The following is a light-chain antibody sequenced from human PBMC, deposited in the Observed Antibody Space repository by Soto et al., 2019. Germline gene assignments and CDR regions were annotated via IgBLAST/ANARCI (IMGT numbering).Light chain of an antibody. CDR3: AAWDGNLSGSRV. J-gene: IGLJ3*02. CDR2: DDS. CDR1: NIERKV. Sequence: SYELTQPPSVSVAPGQTANITCAGSNIERKVVHWYQQKPGQAPVLVVYDDSDRPSGIPERFSGSKSDTSASLAISGLRSEDEGDYFCAAWDGNLSGSRVFGGGTKLTVL. V-gene: IGLV3-21*02.